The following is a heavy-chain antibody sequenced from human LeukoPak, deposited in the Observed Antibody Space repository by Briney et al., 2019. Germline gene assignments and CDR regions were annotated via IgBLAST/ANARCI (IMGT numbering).Heavy chain of an antibody. CDR2: ISGSGGST. J-gene: IGHJ4*02. CDR1: GFTFSTYA. V-gene: IGHV3-23*01. D-gene: IGHD6-19*01. CDR3: AKPSNGWYSFDY. Sequence: GGSLRLSCAASGFTFSTYAMSWVRQAPGKGLEWVSAISGSGGSTNYAGSVRGRFTISRDNSKNTLYLQMNSLRADDTAVYYCAKPSNGWYSFDYWGQGTLVTVSS.